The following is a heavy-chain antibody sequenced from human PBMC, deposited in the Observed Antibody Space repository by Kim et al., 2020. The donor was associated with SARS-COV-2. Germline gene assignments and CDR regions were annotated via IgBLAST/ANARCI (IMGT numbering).Heavy chain of an antibody. CDR1: GFTFSSYA. Sequence: GGSLRLSCAASGFTFSSYAMHWVRQAPGKGLEWVAVISYDGSNKYYADSVKGRFTISRDNSKNTLYLQMNSLRAEDTAVYYCARDVRQQLVGSYYYYYYG. J-gene: IGHJ6*01. V-gene: IGHV3-30-3*01. CDR3: ARDVRQQLVGSYYYYYYG. CDR2: ISYDGSNK. D-gene: IGHD6-13*01.